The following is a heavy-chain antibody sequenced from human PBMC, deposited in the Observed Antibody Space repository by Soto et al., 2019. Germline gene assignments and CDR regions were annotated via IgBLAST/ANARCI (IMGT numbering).Heavy chain of an antibody. CDR3: ARDGGQLWPLDY. J-gene: IGHJ4*02. D-gene: IGHD5-18*01. Sequence: PSEPLSLTCTVSGGSISSHYWTWIRQPAGKGLEWIGRIYTSGTTNYNPSLTSRVTMSVDTSKNQFSLNLTSVTAADTAVYYCARDGGQLWPLDYWGQGTLVAVSS. CDR2: IYTSGTT. CDR1: GGSISSHY. V-gene: IGHV4-4*07.